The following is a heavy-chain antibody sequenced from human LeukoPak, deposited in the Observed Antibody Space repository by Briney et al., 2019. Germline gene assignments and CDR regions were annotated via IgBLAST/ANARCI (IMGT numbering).Heavy chain of an antibody. Sequence: ASVKVSCKASGYTFTSYYMHWVRQAPGQGLEWVANIKQDGSEKYYVDSVKGRFTISRDNAKSSLYLQMDSLRAEDTAVYYCARAIGKSEGYWGQGTLVTVSS. CDR2: IKQDGSEK. CDR1: GYTFTSYY. V-gene: IGHV3-7*02. D-gene: IGHD4-23*01. J-gene: IGHJ4*02. CDR3: ARAIGKSEGY.